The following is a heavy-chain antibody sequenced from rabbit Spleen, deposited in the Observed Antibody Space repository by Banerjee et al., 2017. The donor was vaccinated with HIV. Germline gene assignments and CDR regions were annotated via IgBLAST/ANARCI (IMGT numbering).Heavy chain of an antibody. J-gene: IGHJ4*01. D-gene: IGHD4-2*01. CDR2: IDVAKYGTT. Sequence: QEPLEESGGDLVKPGASLTLTCKASGLDLSSGSWICWVSQAPGKGLEWIACIDVAKYGTTYYTSGGKDRFTISKSASTTVTLHMTSLTGADTVTFFCARDAAGREDVNLGTQAPASPS. CDR3: ARDAAGREDVNL. CDR1: GLDLSSGSW. V-gene: IGHV1S45*01.